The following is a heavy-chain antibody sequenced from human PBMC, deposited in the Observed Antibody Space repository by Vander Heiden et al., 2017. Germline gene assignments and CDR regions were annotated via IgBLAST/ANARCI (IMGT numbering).Heavy chain of an antibody. J-gene: IGHJ4*02. V-gene: IGHV3-30-3*01. D-gene: IGHD5-12*01. CDR1: GFTSISYA. CDR3: AREMATILDY. CDR2: ISYDGSNK. Sequence: QVQLVETGGGVVQPGRCLRLSCAASGFTSISYAMRWVRQAPCKGLEWVAVISYDGSNKYYADSVKGRFTISRDNSKYTLYLQMNSLRAEDTAVYYCAREMATILDYWGQGTLVTVSS.